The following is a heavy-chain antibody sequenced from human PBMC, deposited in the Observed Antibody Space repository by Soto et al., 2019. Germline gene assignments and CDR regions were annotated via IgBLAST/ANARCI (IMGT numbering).Heavy chain of an antibody. D-gene: IGHD6-13*01. CDR2: INPSGGST. V-gene: IGHV1-46*01. Sequence: ASVKVSCKASGYTFTSYYIHWVRQAPGQGLEWMGVINPSGGSTSSAQKFQGRVTMTKDTSTSTVYMELSSLRSEDTAVYYCARGFSTYGSRWYDNHLDYWGQVTLFTVSS. CDR3: ARGFSTYGSRWYDNHLDY. CDR1: GYTFTSYY. J-gene: IGHJ4*02.